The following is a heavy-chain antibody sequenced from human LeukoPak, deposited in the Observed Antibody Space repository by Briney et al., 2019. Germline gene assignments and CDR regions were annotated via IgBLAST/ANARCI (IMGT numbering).Heavy chain of an antibody. D-gene: IGHD3-16*01. J-gene: IGHJ4*02. V-gene: IGHV4-34*01. CDR2: INHSGST. Sequence: SETLSLTCAVYGGSFSGYYWSWIRQPPGKGLEWIGEINHSGSTNYNPSLKNRVTISVDTSKNQFSLKLSSVTAADTAVYYCARTLRVQYFDYWGQGTLVTVSS. CDR3: ARTLRVQYFDY. CDR1: GGSFSGYY.